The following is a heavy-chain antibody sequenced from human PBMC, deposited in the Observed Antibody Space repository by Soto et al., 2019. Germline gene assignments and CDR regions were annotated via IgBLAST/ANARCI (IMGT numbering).Heavy chain of an antibody. V-gene: IGHV1-2*02. J-gene: IGHJ6*02. CDR3: AKGGAIVAAGTRVYLYNAMDV. CDR2: INPNSGDT. D-gene: IGHD1-26*01. Sequence: ASVKFSCKASGYTFTGYYVHWVRPAPGPGLEWLGWINPNSGDTYLAQRFQCRVTMDRDTSIGTAYMELRGLTSDDTAEYYCAKGGAIVAAGTRVYLYNAMDVGGQGTT. CDR1: GYTFTGYY.